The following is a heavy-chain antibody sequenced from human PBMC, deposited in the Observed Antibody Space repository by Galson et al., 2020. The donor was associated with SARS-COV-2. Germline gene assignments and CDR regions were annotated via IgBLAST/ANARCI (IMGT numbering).Heavy chain of an antibody. Sequence: GGSLRLSCTASGFTFSDYAMNWFRQAPGKGLEWVGFIRRKAYGGATEYAASVKGRFTISRDDSKSVAYLQMNSLKTEDSAVYYCSRHSVPILSGYYTTFDYWGRGTLVTVSS. CDR1: GFTFSDYA. CDR2: IRRKAYGGAT. V-gene: IGHV3-49*03. D-gene: IGHD3-3*01. CDR3: SRHSVPILSGYYTTFDY. J-gene: IGHJ4*02.